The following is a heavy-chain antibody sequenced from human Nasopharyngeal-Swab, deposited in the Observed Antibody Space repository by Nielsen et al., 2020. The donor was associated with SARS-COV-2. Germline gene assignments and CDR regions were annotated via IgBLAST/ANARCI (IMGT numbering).Heavy chain of an antibody. D-gene: IGHD5-18*01. CDR3: ARAPIYSYGYDYYGMDV. Sequence: WIRQPPGKGLEWVSYISSSSTIYYADSVKGRFTISRDNAKNSLYLQMNSLRDEDTAVYYCARAPIYSYGYDYYGMDVWGQGTTVTVSS. V-gene: IGHV3-48*02. J-gene: IGHJ6*02. CDR2: ISSSSTI.